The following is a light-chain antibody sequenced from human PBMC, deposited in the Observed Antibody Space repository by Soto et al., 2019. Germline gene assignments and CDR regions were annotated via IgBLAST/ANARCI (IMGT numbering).Light chain of an antibody. CDR1: SSNIGAGYD. V-gene: IGLV1-40*01. CDR3: QSYDSSLSAYV. Sequence: QSALTQPPSVSGAPGQRVTISCTGSSSNIGAGYDVHWYQQLPGTAPKLLIYGNSNRPSGVPDRFSGSKSGTSASLAITGLQAEDEADFYCQSYDSSLSAYVFGTGTKVTVL. CDR2: GNS. J-gene: IGLJ1*01.